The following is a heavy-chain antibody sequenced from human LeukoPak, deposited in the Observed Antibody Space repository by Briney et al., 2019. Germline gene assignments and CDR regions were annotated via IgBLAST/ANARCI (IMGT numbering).Heavy chain of an antibody. V-gene: IGHV3-21*01. D-gene: IGHD2-15*01. Sequence: GGSLRLSCAASGFTFSSYSMNWVRQAPGKGLEWVSSISSSSSYIYYADSVKGRFTISRDNAKNSLYLQMDSLRAEDSAVYYCAREEDCSGGSCYTPFHEAFDVWGQGTMVTVSS. CDR2: ISSSSSYI. J-gene: IGHJ3*01. CDR3: AREEDCSGGSCYTPFHEAFDV. CDR1: GFTFSSYS.